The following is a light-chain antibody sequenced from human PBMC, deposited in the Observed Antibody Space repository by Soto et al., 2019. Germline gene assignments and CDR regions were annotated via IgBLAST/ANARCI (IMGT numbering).Light chain of an antibody. J-gene: IGLJ3*02. Sequence: QSVLTQPASVSGSPGQSITISCTGTSSDIGGHNYVSWYQHHPGKAPKLIIYEVSDRPSGISARFSASTSGNTASLTISGVQAEDEADYYCSSYTSSSTWVFGGVTKLTVL. CDR3: SSYTSSSTWV. CDR2: EVS. CDR1: SSDIGGHNY. V-gene: IGLV2-14*01.